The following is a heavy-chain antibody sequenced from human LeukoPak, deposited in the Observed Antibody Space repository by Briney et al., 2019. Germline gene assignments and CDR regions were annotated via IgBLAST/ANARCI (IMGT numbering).Heavy chain of an antibody. V-gene: IGHV4-61*01. J-gene: IGHJ4*02. CDR1: GGSVSSGSYY. CDR3: AGGRPLGFDY. CDR2: IYYSGST. Sequence: SETLSLTCTVSGGSVSSGSYYWSWIRQPPGKGLEWIGYIYYSGSTNYNPSLKSRVTISVDTSKNQFSLKLSSVTAADTAVYYCAGGRPLGFDYWGQGTLVTVSS. D-gene: IGHD1-26*01.